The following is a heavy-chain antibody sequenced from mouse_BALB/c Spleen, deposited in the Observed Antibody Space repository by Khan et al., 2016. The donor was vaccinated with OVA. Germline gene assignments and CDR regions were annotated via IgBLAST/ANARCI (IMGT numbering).Heavy chain of an antibody. V-gene: IGHV1S135*01. CDR3: ARGAFGY. Sequence: QLQQSGPELMKPGASVNISCKASGYSFTSYYIHWVKQSHGKSLEWIGYIDPFNGGTDYNQEFKGKATLTVDKSSSTAYMHLSSLTSEDSAVYYCARGAFGYWGQGTLVTVSA. CDR1: GYSFTSYY. J-gene: IGHJ3*01. CDR2: IDPFNGGT.